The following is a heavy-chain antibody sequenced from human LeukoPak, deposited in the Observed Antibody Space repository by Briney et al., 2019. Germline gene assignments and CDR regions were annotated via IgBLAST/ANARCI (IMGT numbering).Heavy chain of an antibody. CDR1: GGSISSGGYY. V-gene: IGHV4-31*03. CDR3: VRDRGRKYQLRYWYFDP. J-gene: IGHJ2*01. D-gene: IGHD2-2*01. Sequence: SQTLSLTCTVSGGSISSGGYYWSWIRQHPGKGLEWIGYIYYSGSTYYNPSLKSRVAISVDTSKNQFSLKLSSVTAADTAVYYCVRDRGRKYQLRYWYFDPWGRGTLVTVSS. CDR2: IYYSGST.